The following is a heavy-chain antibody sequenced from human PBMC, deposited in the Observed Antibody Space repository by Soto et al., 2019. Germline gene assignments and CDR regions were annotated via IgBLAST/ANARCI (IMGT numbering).Heavy chain of an antibody. CDR3: ASFRDYYYGMDV. Sequence: SGTLSLTCTVSGGSISSYYWSWIRQPPGKGLEWIGYIYYSGSTNYNPSLKSRVTISVDTSKNQFSLKLSSVTAADTAVYYCASFRDYYYGMDVWGQGTTVT. J-gene: IGHJ6*02. CDR2: IYYSGST. CDR1: GGSISSYY. V-gene: IGHV4-59*08.